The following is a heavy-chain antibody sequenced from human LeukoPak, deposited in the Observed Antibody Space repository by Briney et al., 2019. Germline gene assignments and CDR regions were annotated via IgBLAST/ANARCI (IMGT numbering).Heavy chain of an antibody. CDR3: AKDLRVLGFDY. V-gene: IGHV3-23*01. D-gene: IGHD3-16*01. CDR1: GFTFSSYA. J-gene: IGHJ4*02. CDR2: ISGSGGST. Sequence: GASLRLSCAASGFTFSSYAMSWVRQAPGKGLEWVSAISGSGGSTYYADSVKGRFTISRVNSKNTLYLQMNSLRAEDTAVYYCAKDLRVLGFDYWGQGTLVTVSS.